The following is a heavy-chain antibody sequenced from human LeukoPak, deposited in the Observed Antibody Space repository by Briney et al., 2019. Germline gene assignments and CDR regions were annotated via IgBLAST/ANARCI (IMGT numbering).Heavy chain of an antibody. D-gene: IGHD3-10*01. Sequence: QTGGSLRLSCAASGFTVSSNYMSWVRQAPGKGLEWVSVIYSGGSTYYADSVKGRFTISRHNSKNTLYLQMNSLRAEDTAVYYCATAIDYYGYTIPPKYFQHWGQGTLVTVSS. CDR1: GFTVSSNY. CDR2: IYSGGST. V-gene: IGHV3-53*04. CDR3: ATAIDYYGYTIPPKYFQH. J-gene: IGHJ1*01.